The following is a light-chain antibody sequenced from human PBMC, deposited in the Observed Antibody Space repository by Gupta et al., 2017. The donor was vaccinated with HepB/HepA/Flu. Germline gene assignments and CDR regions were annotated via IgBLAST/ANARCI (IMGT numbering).Light chain of an antibody. J-gene: IGKJ2*01. CDR1: QGISTW. V-gene: IGKV1-12*01. Sequence: DIQMTQSPSFVSASIGDRVTISCRASQGISTWVAWYQQKSGRAPNLLIYDASRLQSGVPDRFSGVGSGTDFTLTISSLQPEDAATYFCQHPDSFPYTFGQGTLVDIK. CDR2: DAS. CDR3: QHPDSFPYT.